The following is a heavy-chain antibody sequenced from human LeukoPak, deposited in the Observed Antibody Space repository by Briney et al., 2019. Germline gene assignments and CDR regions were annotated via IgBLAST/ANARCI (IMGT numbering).Heavy chain of an antibody. J-gene: IGHJ4*02. CDR3: ARAPWAAAGAPYYFDY. D-gene: IGHD6-13*01. Sequence: GRSLRLSCAASGFTFSSYAMHWVRQAPGKGLEWVAVISYDGSNKYYADSVKGRFTISRDNSKNTLYLQMNSLRAEDTAVYYCARAPWAAAGAPYYFDYWGQGTLVTVSS. CDR2: ISYDGSNK. CDR1: GFTFSSYA. V-gene: IGHV3-30-3*01.